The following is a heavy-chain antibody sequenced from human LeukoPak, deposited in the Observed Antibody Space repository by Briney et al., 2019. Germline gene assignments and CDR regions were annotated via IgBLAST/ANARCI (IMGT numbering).Heavy chain of an antibody. CDR2: TYSGGST. V-gene: IGHV3-66*02. CDR1: GFTVSSNY. J-gene: IGHJ4*02. Sequence: GGSLRLSCAASGFTVSSNYMSWVRQAPGKGLEWVSVTYSGGSTYYADSVKGRFTISRDNSKNTLYLQMNSLRAEDTAVYYCARLTGEFGYYFDYWGQGTLVTVSS. D-gene: IGHD7-27*01. CDR3: ARLTGEFGYYFDY.